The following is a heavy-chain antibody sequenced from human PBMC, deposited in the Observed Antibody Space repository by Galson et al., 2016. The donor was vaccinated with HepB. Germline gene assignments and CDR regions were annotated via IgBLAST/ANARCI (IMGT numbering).Heavy chain of an antibody. J-gene: IGHJ6*02. CDR3: AKVLGAGYCGGSSCAMDV. Sequence: SLRLSCAGSGFSFGSYWMSWVRQSPGKGLEWVANIKPDGSEKYYVDSVEGRFTISRDNAKNSLYLQMNSLRAEDTAVHYCAKVLGAGYCGGSSCAMDVWGQGTTVTVSS. D-gene: IGHD2-15*01. V-gene: IGHV3-7*03. CDR1: GFSFGSYW. CDR2: IKPDGSEK.